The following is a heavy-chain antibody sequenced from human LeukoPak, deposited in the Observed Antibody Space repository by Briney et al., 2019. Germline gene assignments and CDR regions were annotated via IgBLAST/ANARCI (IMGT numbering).Heavy chain of an antibody. V-gene: IGHV4-34*01. D-gene: IGHD1-26*01. CDR2: INHSGST. CDR3: ATSLGSGSY. J-gene: IGHJ4*02. CDR1: GGSFSGYY. Sequence: SETLSVTCAVYGGSFSGYYWSWIRQPPGKGLEWIGEINHSGSTNYNPSLKSRVTISVDTSKNQFSLKLSSVTAADTAVYYCATSLGSGSYWGQGTLVTVSS.